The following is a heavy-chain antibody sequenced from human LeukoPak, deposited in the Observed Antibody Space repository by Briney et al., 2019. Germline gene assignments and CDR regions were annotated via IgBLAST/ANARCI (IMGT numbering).Heavy chain of an antibody. Sequence: SETLSLTCTVSGGSISSSSYYWGWIRQPPGKGLEWIGSIYYSGSTYYNPSLKSRVTISVDTSKNQFPLKLSSVTAADTAVYYCARTITMVRGGDGAVDYWGQGTLVTVSS. CDR2: IYYSGST. CDR3: ARTITMVRGGDGAVDY. CDR1: GGSISSSSYY. J-gene: IGHJ4*02. D-gene: IGHD3-10*01. V-gene: IGHV4-39*01.